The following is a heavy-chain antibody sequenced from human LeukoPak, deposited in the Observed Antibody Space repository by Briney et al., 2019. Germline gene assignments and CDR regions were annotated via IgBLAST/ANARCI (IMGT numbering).Heavy chain of an antibody. J-gene: IGHJ3*02. Sequence: SETLSLTCTVSGGSISSSSYYWGWIRQPPGKGLEWIGSIYYSGSTYYNPSLKSRVTISVDRSKNQFSLKLSSVTAADTAVYYCARDRGIVATISHAFDIWGQGTMVTVSS. D-gene: IGHD5-12*01. CDR1: GGSISSSSYY. V-gene: IGHV4-39*07. CDR3: ARDRGIVATISHAFDI. CDR2: IYYSGST.